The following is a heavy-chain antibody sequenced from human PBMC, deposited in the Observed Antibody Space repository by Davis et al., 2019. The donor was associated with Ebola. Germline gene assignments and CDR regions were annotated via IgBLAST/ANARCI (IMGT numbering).Heavy chain of an antibody. D-gene: IGHD6-19*01. Sequence: GESLKISCAASGFTFSSYAMNWVRQAPGKGLEWVSYISSSGSTIYYADSVKGRFTISRDNAKNSLYLQMNSLRAEDTAVYYCAIAVAGTFNYWGQGTLVTVSS. J-gene: IGHJ4*02. V-gene: IGHV3-48*04. CDR1: GFTFSSYA. CDR2: ISSSGSTI. CDR3: AIAVAGTFNY.